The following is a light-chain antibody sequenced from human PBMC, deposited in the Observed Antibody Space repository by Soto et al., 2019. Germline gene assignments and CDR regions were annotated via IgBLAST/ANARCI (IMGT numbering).Light chain of an antibody. CDR1: KLGDTY. V-gene: IGLV3-1*01. Sequence: SYELTQPPSVSVSPGQTASITCSGDKLGDTYACWYQQKPGQSPVLVMYQDSKRPSGIPGRFSGSNSGNTATLTICGTQAMDEADYYCQAWDSSTAVFGGGTKLTVL. J-gene: IGLJ2*01. CDR3: QAWDSSTAV. CDR2: QDS.